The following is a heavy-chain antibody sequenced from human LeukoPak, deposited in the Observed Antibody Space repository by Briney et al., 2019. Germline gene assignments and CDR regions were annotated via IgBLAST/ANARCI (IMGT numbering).Heavy chain of an antibody. J-gene: IGHJ4*02. CDR3: ARDCSSTSCHMAFDY. CDR2: IYYSGST. V-gene: IGHV4-59*01. Sequence: KPSETLSLTCTVSGGSISSYYWSWIRQPPGKGLEWIGYIYYSGSTNYNPSLKSRVTISVDTSKNQFSLKLSSVTAADTAVYYCARDCSSTSCHMAFDYWGQGTLVTVSS. D-gene: IGHD2-2*02. CDR1: GGSISSYY.